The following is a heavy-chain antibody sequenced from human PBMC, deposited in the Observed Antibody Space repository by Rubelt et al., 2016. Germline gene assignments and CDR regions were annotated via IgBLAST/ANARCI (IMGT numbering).Heavy chain of an antibody. J-gene: IGHJ5*02. D-gene: IGHD3-16*01. CDR3: ARERIWGPFDP. CDR2: INAGNGNT. CDR1: GYTFTSYA. Sequence: QVQLVQSGAEVKKPGASVKVSCKASGYTFTSYAMHWVRQAPGQRLEWMGWINAGNGNTKYSQKFQGRVTITRDTSASTAYMELSSLRSEDTAVYYCARERIWGPFDPWGQGTLVTVSS. V-gene: IGHV1-3*01.